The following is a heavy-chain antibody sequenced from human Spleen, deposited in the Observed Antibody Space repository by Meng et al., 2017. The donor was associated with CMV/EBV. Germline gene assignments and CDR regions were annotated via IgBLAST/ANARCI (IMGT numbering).Heavy chain of an antibody. D-gene: IGHD3/OR15-3a*01. J-gene: IGHJ3*02. CDR1: GFTFSSYG. V-gene: IGHV3-30*02. Sequence: GGSLRLSCAASGFTFSSYGMHWVRQAPGKGLEWVAFIRYDGSNKYYADSVKGRFTISRDNSKNTLYLQMNSLRAEDTAVYYCARAVQSEVAFDIWGQGTLVTVSS. CDR3: ARAVQSEVAFDI. CDR2: IRYDGSNK.